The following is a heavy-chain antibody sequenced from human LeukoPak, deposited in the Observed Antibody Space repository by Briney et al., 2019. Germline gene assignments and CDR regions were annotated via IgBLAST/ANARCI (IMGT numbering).Heavy chain of an antibody. J-gene: IGHJ4*02. CDR1: GGSISSYY. CDR3: ASDLFGYYYGSGSYLLGY. CDR2: IYYSGST. Sequence: SETLSLTCTVSGGSISSYYWSWIRQPPGKGLEWIGYIYYSGSTNYNPSLKSRVTISVDTSKNQSSLKLSSVTAEDTAVYYCASDLFGYYYGSGSYLLGYWGQGTLVTVSS. D-gene: IGHD3-10*01. V-gene: IGHV4-59*01.